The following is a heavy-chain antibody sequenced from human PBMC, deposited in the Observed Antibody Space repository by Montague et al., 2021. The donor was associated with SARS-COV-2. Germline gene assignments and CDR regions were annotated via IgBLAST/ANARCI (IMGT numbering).Heavy chain of an antibody. J-gene: IGHJ4*02. V-gene: IGHV4-59*01. Sequence: SETLSLTCTVSGGSIFHSYWSWVRQPPGKGLEWLGSMYYSGATSYNPSLKSRVTISIDTSKNQFSLKLTSVTAADTAVYYCARGRDGYSHRSDRFDYWGQGTLVTVSS. CDR1: GGSIFHSY. CDR3: ARGRDGYSHRSDRFDY. CDR2: MYYSGAT. D-gene: IGHD4-17*01.